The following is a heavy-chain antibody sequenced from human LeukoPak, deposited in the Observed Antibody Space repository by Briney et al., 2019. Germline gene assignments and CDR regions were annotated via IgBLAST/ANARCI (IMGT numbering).Heavy chain of an antibody. J-gene: IGHJ4*02. D-gene: IGHD3-22*01. CDR3: ARVNPGVYYYDSSGCSHLDY. CDR2: ISPNSGGT. V-gene: IGHV1-2*02. Sequence: ASVKVSCKASGYTFTDYYIHWVRQAPGQGLEWMGSISPNSGGTNYAQKFQGRVTMTRDTSISTAYMDLSRLRFDDTAVYYCARVNPGVYYYDSSGCSHLDYWGQGTLVTVSS. CDR1: GYTFTDYY.